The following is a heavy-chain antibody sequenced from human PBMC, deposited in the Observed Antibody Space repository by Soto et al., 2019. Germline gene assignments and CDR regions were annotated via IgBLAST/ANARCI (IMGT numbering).Heavy chain of an antibody. CDR2: INSDGSST. CDR1: GFTFSSYW. CDR3: ASGKGYWLDP. Sequence: PGGSLRLSCAASGFTFSSYWMHWVRQAPGKGLVWVSRINSDGSSTSYADSVKGRFTISRDNAKNTLYLQMNSLRAEDTDVYYCASGKGYWLDPWGQGPLVTVYS. V-gene: IGHV3-74*01. J-gene: IGHJ5*02.